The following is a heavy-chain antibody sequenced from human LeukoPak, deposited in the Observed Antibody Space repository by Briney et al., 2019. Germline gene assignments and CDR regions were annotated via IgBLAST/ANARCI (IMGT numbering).Heavy chain of an antibody. J-gene: IGHJ4*02. D-gene: IGHD6-13*01. V-gene: IGHV3-43*02. Sequence: GGTLRLSCAASGFTFDDYAIYWVRQGPGKGLEWVSLISGDGGSIYYADSVKGRFTISRDNSKNSLYLQMNSLRTEDTALYYCAKEDYSSSWYALDYWGQGTLVTVSS. CDR1: GFTFDDYA. CDR3: AKEDYSSSWYALDY. CDR2: ISGDGGSI.